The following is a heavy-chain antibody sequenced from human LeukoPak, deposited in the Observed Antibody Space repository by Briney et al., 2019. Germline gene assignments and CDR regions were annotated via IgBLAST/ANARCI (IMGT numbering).Heavy chain of an antibody. V-gene: IGHV7-4-1*02. D-gene: IGHD3-10*01. CDR3: AGTTYYYGSGSLGLDAFDI. Sequence: ASVKVSCKASGYTFSDYALSWVRQAPGQGLEWVGWINTNTGNPTYVQGLTGRSVFSLDTSVTTAYLQISSLKAEDTAVYYCAGTTYYYGSGSLGLDAFDIWGQGTMVTVSS. J-gene: IGHJ3*02. CDR1: GYTFSDYA. CDR2: INTNTGNP.